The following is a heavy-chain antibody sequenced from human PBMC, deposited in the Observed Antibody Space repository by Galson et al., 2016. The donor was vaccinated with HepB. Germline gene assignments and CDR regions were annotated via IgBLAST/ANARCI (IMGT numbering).Heavy chain of an antibody. V-gene: IGHV4-4*02. D-gene: IGHD1-26*01. J-gene: IGHJ4*02. Sequence: SETLSLTCTVSGGSISNGHWWSWVRQPPEKGLEWIGEIYQSGSTNYNPSLKSRVTISLDKSKNHFSLNLSSVTAADPAVYYCARTEFGLVGTPTSIAGYWGQGTLVTVSS. CDR2: IYQSGST. CDR1: GGSISNGHW. CDR3: ARTEFGLVGTPTSIAGY.